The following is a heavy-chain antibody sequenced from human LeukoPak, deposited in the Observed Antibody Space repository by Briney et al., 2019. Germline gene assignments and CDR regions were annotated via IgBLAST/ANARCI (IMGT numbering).Heavy chain of an antibody. CDR1: GFTFSIHE. Sequence: GGPLSLSCAPCGFTFSIHEMNWVRQARGEGGEGISYISSSGNTIYYADSVKGRFTISRDNAKRSLYLQMNSLRAEDTAVYYCARDGSGWTIFDCWGQGTLVTVSS. V-gene: IGHV3-48*03. CDR2: ISSSGNTI. CDR3: ARDGSGWTIFDC. D-gene: IGHD6-19*01. J-gene: IGHJ4*02.